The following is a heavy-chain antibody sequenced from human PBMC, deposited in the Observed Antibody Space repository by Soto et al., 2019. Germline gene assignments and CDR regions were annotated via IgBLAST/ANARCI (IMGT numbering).Heavy chain of an antibody. D-gene: IGHD2-8*02. J-gene: IGHJ6*02. CDR3: ARYRWQPGYYGMDV. CDR1: GFTFSDYY. V-gene: IGHV3-11*05. CDR2: ISSSSGYT. Sequence: QVQLVESGGSLVKPGGSLRLSCAASGFTFSDYYMSWIRQAPGKGLEWLSYISSSSGYTKYADPVKGRFTISRDNAENSLYLQMNSLRVEDTAVYYCARYRWQPGYYGMDVWGQGTTVTVSS.